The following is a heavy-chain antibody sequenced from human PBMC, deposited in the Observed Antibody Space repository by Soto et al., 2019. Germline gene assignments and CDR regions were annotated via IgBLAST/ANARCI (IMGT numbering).Heavy chain of an antibody. CDR3: AGDPLRGVFYYYYGMDV. CDR1: GGTFSSYA. J-gene: IGHJ6*02. CDR2: IIPIFGTA. Sequence: ASVKVSCKASGGTFSSYAISWVRQAPGQGLEWMGGIIPIFGTANYAQKFQGRVTITADESTSTAYMELSSLRSEDTAVYYCAGDPLRGVFYYYYGMDVWGQGTTVTVSS. D-gene: IGHD3-10*01. V-gene: IGHV1-69*13.